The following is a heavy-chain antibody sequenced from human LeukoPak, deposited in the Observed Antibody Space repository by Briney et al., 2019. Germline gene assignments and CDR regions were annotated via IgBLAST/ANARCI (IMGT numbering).Heavy chain of an antibody. J-gene: IGHJ4*02. V-gene: IGHV3-21*01. CDR1: GFTFSSYS. D-gene: IGHD3-3*02. Sequence: TGGSLRLSCAASGFTFSSYSMNWVRQAPGKGLEWVSSISSSSSYIYYADSVKGRFTISRDNAKNSLYLQMNSLRAEDTAVYYCARERSVFGVVMTWGQGTLVTVSS. CDR2: ISSSSSYI. CDR3: ARERSVFGVVMT.